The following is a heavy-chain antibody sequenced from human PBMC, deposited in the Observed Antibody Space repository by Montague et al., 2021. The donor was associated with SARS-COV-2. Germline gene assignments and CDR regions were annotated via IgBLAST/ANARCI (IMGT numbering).Heavy chain of an antibody. CDR2: IYYSGST. CDR1: GGSISGSSYY. V-gene: IGHV4-39*01. CDR3: ARGLDP. J-gene: IGHJ5*02. Sequence: SETLSLTCTVSGGSISGSSYYWGWIRQPPGKGLEWIGSIYYSGSTYYNPSLKSRVTISVDTSKNQFSLKLSSVTAADTAVYCCARGLDPWGQGTLVTVSS.